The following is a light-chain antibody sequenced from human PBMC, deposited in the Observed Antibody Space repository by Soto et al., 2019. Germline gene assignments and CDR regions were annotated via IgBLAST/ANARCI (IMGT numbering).Light chain of an antibody. CDR2: ENN. Sequence: QSVLTQPPSVSAAPGQTVTISCSGSSSNIGSNYVSWYQQLPGTAPKLLIYENNKRPSGIPDRFSGSKSGTSATLGITGLQTGDEADYYCGTWDSSLSVAVFGGGTQLTVL. CDR1: SSNIGSNY. CDR3: GTWDSSLSVAV. V-gene: IGLV1-51*02. J-gene: IGLJ7*01.